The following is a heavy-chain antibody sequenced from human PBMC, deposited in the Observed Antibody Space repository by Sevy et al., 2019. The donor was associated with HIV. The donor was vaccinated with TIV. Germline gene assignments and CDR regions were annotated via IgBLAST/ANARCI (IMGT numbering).Heavy chain of an antibody. CDR1: GYTFNSFY. CDR2: INPYSGGT. V-gene: IGHV1-2*02. J-gene: IGHJ4*02. Sequence: ASVKVSCKASGYTFNSFYIHWVRQAPGQGLEWMGWINPYSGGTHYAQKFQGRVTLTRDTSISVAYMDLTSLRSNDTAVYYCVRDRFYGGDSVTFAGDFWGQGTLVIVSS. D-gene: IGHD2-21*02. CDR3: VRDRFYGGDSVTFAGDF.